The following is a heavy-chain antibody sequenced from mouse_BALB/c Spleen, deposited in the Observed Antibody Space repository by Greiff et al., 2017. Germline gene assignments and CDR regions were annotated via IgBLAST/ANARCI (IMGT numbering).Heavy chain of an antibody. CDR1: GFTFSSFG. Sequence: VESGGGLVQPGGSRKLSCAASGFTFSSFGMHWVRQAPEKGLEWVAYISSGSSTIYYADTVKGRFTISRDNPKNTLFLQMTSLRSEDTAMYYCARSITTVVDSYWYFDVWGAGTTVTVSS. V-gene: IGHV5-17*02. CDR2: ISSGSSTI. CDR3: ARSITTVVDSYWYFDV. D-gene: IGHD1-1*01. J-gene: IGHJ1*01.